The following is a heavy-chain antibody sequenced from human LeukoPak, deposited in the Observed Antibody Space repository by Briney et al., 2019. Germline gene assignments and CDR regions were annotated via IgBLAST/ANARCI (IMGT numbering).Heavy chain of an antibody. D-gene: IGHD2-8*01. Sequence: GASVKVSCKASGYTFTGYYMHWVRQAPGQGLEWMGWIDPSGGSIRYAQKFQGRVTMTRDTSISTAYMELTRLRSDDTAVYYCARGGLRVMVYRLYYMDVWGKGTTVTVSS. CDR3: ARGGLRVMVYRLYYMDV. V-gene: IGHV1-2*02. J-gene: IGHJ6*03. CDR2: IDPSGGSI. CDR1: GYTFTGYY.